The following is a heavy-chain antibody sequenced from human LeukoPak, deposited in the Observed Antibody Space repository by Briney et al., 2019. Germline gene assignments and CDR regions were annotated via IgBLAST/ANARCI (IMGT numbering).Heavy chain of an antibody. CDR1: GFTFTSST. V-gene: IGHV1-58*01. CDR3: AADQAVRGVVTGSDY. J-gene: IGHJ4*02. Sequence: GASVKVSCKASGFTFTSSTVQWVRQARGQRLEWIGWIVVGSGNTNYAQKFQERVTITRDMSTSTAYMELSSLRSEDTAVYYCAADQAVRGVVTGSDYWGQGTLVTVSS. D-gene: IGHD4-23*01. CDR2: IVVGSGNT.